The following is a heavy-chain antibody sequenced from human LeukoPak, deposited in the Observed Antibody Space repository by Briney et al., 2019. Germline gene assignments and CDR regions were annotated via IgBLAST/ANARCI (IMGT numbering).Heavy chain of an antibody. V-gene: IGHV7-4-1*02. Sequence: GASVKVSCKASGYTFTTCAMNWVRQAPGQGLEWMGWINTNTGNPTYAQGFTGRFVFSLDTSVSTAYLQISSLKAEDTAVYYCARAGYSSSWYFHYYYYMDVWGKGTTVTVSS. J-gene: IGHJ6*03. CDR3: ARAGYSSSWYFHYYYYMDV. CDR1: GYTFTTCA. D-gene: IGHD6-13*01. CDR2: INTNTGNP.